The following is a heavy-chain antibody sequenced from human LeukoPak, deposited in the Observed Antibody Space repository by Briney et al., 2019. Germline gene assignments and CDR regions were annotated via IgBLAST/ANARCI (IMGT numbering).Heavy chain of an antibody. D-gene: IGHD2-2*01. J-gene: IGHJ6*04. CDR3: ARGDFCSSSSCYLRPKHV. CDR2: IYYSGST. Sequence: PSETLSLTCTVSGGSISDYYWSWIRQPPGKGLEWIGYIYYSGSTTYNPSLKSRVTMSVDTAKNQFSLKLRSVTAADTAVYYCARGDFCSSSSCYLRPKHVGGKGTTVTVSS. CDR1: GGSISDYY. V-gene: IGHV4-59*01.